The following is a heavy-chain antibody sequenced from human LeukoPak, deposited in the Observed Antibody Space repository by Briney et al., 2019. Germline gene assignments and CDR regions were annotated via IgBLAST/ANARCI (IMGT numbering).Heavy chain of an antibody. CDR3: ARDGGYSSSYYYYYYYMDV. Sequence: ASVKVSCKASGYTFTSYGISWVRQAPGQGLEWMGWISAHNGNTNYAQKLQGRVTMTTDTSTSTAYMELRSLRSDDTAVYYCARDGGYSSSYYYYYYYMDVWGKGTTVTVSS. J-gene: IGHJ6*03. CDR1: GYTFTSYG. CDR2: ISAHNGNT. D-gene: IGHD6-13*01. V-gene: IGHV1-18*01.